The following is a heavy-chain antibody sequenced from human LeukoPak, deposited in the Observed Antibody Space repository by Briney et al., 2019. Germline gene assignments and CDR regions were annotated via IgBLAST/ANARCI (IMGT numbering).Heavy chain of an antibody. CDR1: GGSFSGYY. CDR3: ARGSRLSWSDP. V-gene: IGHV4-34*01. Sequence: SETLSLTCAVYGGSFSGYYWRWIRQPPGKGLEWIGEINHSGSTNYNPPLKSRVTISVDTSKNQFSLNQSSVTAADTAVYYWARGSRLSWSDPWGEGTLVTVSS. CDR2: INHSGST. J-gene: IGHJ5*02.